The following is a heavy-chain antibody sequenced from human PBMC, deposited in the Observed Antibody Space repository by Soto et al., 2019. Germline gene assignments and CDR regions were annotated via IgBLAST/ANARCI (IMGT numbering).Heavy chain of an antibody. J-gene: IGHJ4*02. CDR3: AIEAAVGGTVFEY. D-gene: IGHD6-19*01. CDR2: INPNRGGT. Sequence: ASVKVSCKASGYTFTGYYMHWGRQAPGQGLEWMGWINPNRGGTNYAQMCQGWVTMTRDTSIITDYMELSRLRSHDTAVYYCAIEAAVGGTVFEYWGQGTLVTVSS. CDR1: GYTFTGYY. V-gene: IGHV1-2*04.